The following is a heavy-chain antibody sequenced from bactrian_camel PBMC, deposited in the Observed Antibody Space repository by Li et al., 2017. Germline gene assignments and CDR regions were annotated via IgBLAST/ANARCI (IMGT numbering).Heavy chain of an antibody. D-gene: IGHD2*01. CDR3: ATDRTSGCSWRRSYEYAY. J-gene: IGHJ4*01. CDR1: GLPVSSNC. CDR2: ISLGGGVT. V-gene: IGHV3S1*01. Sequence: HVQLVESGGGSVQAGGSLRLSCAASGLPVSSNCMGWFRQAPGKEREGVATISLGGGVTYYSDSVKGRFSISRDNAKNTVHLQMNGLKPEDTAMYYCATDRTSGCSWRRSYEYAYLGQGTQVTVS.